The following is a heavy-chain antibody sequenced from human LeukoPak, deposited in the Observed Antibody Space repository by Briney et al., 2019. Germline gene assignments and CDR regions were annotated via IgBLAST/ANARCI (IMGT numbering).Heavy chain of an antibody. CDR1: GFTFSNYW. Sequence: GGSLRLSCAASGFTFSNYWMSWVRQAPGKGLEWVANIKQDGSEKHYVDSVKGRFAISRDDAKNSLYLQMNSLRAEDTAVYFCAKDRSGSYSQGLDYWGQGTLVTVSS. CDR3: AKDRSGSYSQGLDY. J-gene: IGHJ4*02. V-gene: IGHV3-7*01. D-gene: IGHD1-26*01. CDR2: IKQDGSEK.